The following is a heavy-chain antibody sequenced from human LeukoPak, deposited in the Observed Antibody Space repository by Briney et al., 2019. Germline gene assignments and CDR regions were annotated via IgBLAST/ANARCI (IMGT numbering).Heavy chain of an antibody. J-gene: IGHJ4*02. CDR3: VRNIRVVGTSSDF. V-gene: IGHV3-66*01. CDR2: IYLGGTT. Sequence: PGGSLRLSCTASGFTVSSDYMSWVRQAPGKGLEWVSVIYLGGTTYYADSVKARFTISRDTSKNSVSLQMNSLRAEDTAVYYCVRNIRVVGTSSDFWGQGTLVSVSS. D-gene: IGHD1-1*01. CDR1: GFTVSSDY.